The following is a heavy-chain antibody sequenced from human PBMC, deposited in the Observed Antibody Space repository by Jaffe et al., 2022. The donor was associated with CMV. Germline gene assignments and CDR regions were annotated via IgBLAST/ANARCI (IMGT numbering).Heavy chain of an antibody. CDR2: ISGSGGST. CDR1: GFTFSSYA. CDR3: AKVASTACGDYVCYYYYMDV. V-gene: IGHV3-23*04. J-gene: IGHJ6*03. D-gene: IGHD4-17*01. Sequence: EVQLVESGGGLVQPGGSLRLSCAASGFTFSSYAMSWVRQAPGKGLEWVSAISGSGGSTYYADSVKGRFTISRDNSKNTLYLQMNSLRAEDTAVYYCAKVASTACGDYVCYYYYMDVWGKGTTVTVSS.